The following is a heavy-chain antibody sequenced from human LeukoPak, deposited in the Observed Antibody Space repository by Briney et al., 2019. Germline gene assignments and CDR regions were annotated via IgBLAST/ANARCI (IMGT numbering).Heavy chain of an antibody. J-gene: IGHJ4*02. CDR1: GFTFSSSG. D-gene: IGHD4-17*01. CDR2: ISYDGNYK. Sequence: PGGSLRLSCAASGFTFSSSGMHWVRQAPGKRLESVAVISYDGNYKNYADSVKGRFTISRDNSKNTLYLQMNSLRAEDTAVYYCANLYGDSPDFWGQGTLVTVSS. CDR3: ANLYGDSPDF. V-gene: IGHV3-30*18.